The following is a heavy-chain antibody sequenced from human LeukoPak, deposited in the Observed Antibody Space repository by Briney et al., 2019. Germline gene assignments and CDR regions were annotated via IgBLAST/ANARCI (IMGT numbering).Heavy chain of an antibody. Sequence: SETLSLTCAVYGGSFSGYYWSWIRQPPGKGLEWIGEINHSGSTNYNPSLKSRVTISVDTSKNQFSLKLNSVTAADTAVYYCARDHGSGSPDDYWGQGNLVTVSS. CDR2: INHSGST. CDR3: ARDHGSGSPDDY. V-gene: IGHV4-34*01. J-gene: IGHJ4*02. CDR1: GGSFSGYY. D-gene: IGHD3-10*01.